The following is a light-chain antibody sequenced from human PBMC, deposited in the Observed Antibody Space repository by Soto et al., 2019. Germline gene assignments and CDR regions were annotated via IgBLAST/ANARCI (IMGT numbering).Light chain of an antibody. J-gene: IGKJ4*01. CDR2: KAS. CDR1: QSVNHW. Sequence: DIQMTQYPSTLSASVGERVTISCRASQSVNHWLAWYQRKPGKAPKLLIYKASTLESGVPSRFSGSRSGTEFTLTISSLQTDDFATYYCQQYDSSPLTFGGGTKVDIK. CDR3: QQYDSSPLT. V-gene: IGKV1-5*03.